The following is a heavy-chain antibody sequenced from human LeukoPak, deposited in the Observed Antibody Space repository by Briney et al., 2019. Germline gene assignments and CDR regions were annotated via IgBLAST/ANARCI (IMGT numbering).Heavy chain of an antibody. CDR3: AKDSSTSCHD. Sequence: EGSLRLSCAASGFTFSSYGMSWVRQAPDKGLEWVAFIRYDGSNKYYADSVKGRFTISRDNSKNTLYLQMNSLRAEDTAVYYCAKDSSTSCHDWGQGTLVTVSS. D-gene: IGHD2-2*01. CDR1: GFTFSSYG. CDR2: IRYDGSNK. J-gene: IGHJ4*02. V-gene: IGHV3-30*02.